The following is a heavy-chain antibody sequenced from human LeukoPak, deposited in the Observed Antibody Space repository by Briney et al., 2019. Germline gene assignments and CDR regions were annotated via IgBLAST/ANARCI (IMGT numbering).Heavy chain of an antibody. D-gene: IGHD2-21*01. Sequence: PSETLSLTCTVSGDSISSTSYFWGWIRQPPGKGLEWIGSIYYSGGTYYNPSLKSRVTISVDTSKNQFSLKLSSVTAADTAVYYCARRVRVIRAFDIWGQGTMVTVSS. J-gene: IGHJ3*02. CDR3: ARRVRVIRAFDI. CDR1: GDSISSTSYF. CDR2: IYYSGGT. V-gene: IGHV4-39*01.